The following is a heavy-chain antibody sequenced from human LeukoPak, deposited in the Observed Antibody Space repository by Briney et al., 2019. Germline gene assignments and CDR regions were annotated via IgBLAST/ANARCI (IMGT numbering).Heavy chain of an antibody. D-gene: IGHD4-23*01. Sequence: GASVKVSCKASGYTFTAYYIHWVRQAPGQGLEWMGWINPNSGGTNYALKFRGRVTMTRDTSISTASMELSRLRSDDTAVYYCARPQDHGGNVENFDIWGQGTMVTVSS. CDR3: ARPQDHGGNVENFDI. J-gene: IGHJ3*02. CDR2: INPNSGGT. CDR1: GYTFTAYY. V-gene: IGHV1-2*02.